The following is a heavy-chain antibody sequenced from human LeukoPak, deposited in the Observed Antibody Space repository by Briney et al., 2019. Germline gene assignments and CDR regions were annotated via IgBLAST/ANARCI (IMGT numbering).Heavy chain of an antibody. D-gene: IGHD2-2*01. V-gene: IGHV5-51*01. J-gene: IGHJ3*02. CDR3: ARIAGHCSSTSCYAFDI. CDR1: GYSFTSYW. Sequence: GESLKISCKGSGYSFTSYWIGWVRQMPGKGLEWMGIIYPGDSDTRYSPSFQGQVTISADKSISTAYLQWSSLKASDTAMYYCARIAGHCSSTSCYAFDIWGQGTMVTVSS. CDR2: IYPGDSDT.